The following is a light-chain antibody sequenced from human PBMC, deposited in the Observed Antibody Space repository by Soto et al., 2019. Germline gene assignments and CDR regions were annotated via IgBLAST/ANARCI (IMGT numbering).Light chain of an antibody. CDR1: QSVSDN. CDR2: GAS. Sequence: EIVMTQSPATLSVSPGERVILSCRASQSVSDNLAWYQQKPGQAPRLLIYGASTRATTIPARFSGSGSATEFTLTISSLQSEDFAVYYCHQSNNWPYTFGQWTRLDIK. V-gene: IGKV3-15*01. CDR3: HQSNNWPYT. J-gene: IGKJ2*01.